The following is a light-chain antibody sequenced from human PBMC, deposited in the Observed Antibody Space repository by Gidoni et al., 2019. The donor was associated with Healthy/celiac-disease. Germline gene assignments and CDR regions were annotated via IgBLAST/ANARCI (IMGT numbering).Light chain of an antibody. CDR3: QQYGSSPLT. CDR1: RSVSSSY. V-gene: IGKV3-20*01. Sequence: VLTQSPGTLSLSPGERATLSCRASRSVSSSYLAWYQQKPGQAPRLLIYGASSRATGIPDRFSGSGSGTDFTLTISRLEPEDFAVYYCQQYGSSPLTFGGGTKVEIK. J-gene: IGKJ4*01. CDR2: GAS.